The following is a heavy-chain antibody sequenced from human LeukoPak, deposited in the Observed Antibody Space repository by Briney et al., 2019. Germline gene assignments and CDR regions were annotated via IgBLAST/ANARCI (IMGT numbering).Heavy chain of an antibody. D-gene: IGHD3-22*01. CDR2: IYYSGST. CDR3: AREGTYDSSGYYLGAFDY. CDR1: GGSFSGYY. Sequence: PSETLSLTCAVYGGSFSGYYWSWIRQPPGKGLEWIGYIYYSGSTNYNPSLKSRVTISVDTSKNQFSLKLSSVTAADTAVYYCAREGTYDSSGYYLGAFDYWGQGTLVTVSS. V-gene: IGHV4-59*12. J-gene: IGHJ4*02.